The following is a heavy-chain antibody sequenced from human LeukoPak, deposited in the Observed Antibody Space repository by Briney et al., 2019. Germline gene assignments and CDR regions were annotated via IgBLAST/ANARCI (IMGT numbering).Heavy chain of an antibody. CDR2: IKSKTDGGTT. Sequence: GGSLRLSCAASGFTFGIYSMYWVRQAPGKGLQWVGRIKSKTDGGTTDYAAPVKGRFTISRDDSKNMLYLQMNSLKTEDTAVYYCTPSTYWGQGTLVIVSS. CDR3: TPSTY. CDR1: GFTFGIYS. V-gene: IGHV3-15*01. J-gene: IGHJ4*02.